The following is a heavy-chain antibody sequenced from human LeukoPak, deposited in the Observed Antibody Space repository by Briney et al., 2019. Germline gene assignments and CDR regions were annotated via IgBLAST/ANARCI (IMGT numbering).Heavy chain of an antibody. J-gene: IGHJ4*02. CDR1: GYPISSGYY. CDR2: IYHSGST. Sequence: PSETLSLTCTVSGYPISSGYYWGWIRQPPGKGLEWIGSIYHSGSTYYNPSLKSRVTISVDTSKNQFSLKLSSVTAADTAVYYCAGGRPPGYWGQGTLVTVSS. CDR3: AGGRPPGY. V-gene: IGHV4-38-2*02.